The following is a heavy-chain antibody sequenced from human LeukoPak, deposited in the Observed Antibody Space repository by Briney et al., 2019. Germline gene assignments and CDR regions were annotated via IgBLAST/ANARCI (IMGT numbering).Heavy chain of an antibody. D-gene: IGHD4-23*01. CDR1: GYTFTTYD. Sequence: GASVKVSCKASGYTFTTYDINWVRQATGQGLEWMGWMNPNSGNTGYAQKFQGRVTMTRNTPISTAYMELRSLRSEDTAVYYCARGPNKSDGGNSGSAWFDPWGQGTLVTVSS. V-gene: IGHV1-8*01. CDR2: MNPNSGNT. J-gene: IGHJ5*02. CDR3: ARGPNKSDGGNSGSAWFDP.